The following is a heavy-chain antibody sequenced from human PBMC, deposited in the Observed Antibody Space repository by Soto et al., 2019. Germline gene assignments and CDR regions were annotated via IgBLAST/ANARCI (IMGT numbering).Heavy chain of an antibody. CDR1: GYTFTSYG. V-gene: IGHV1-18*01. CDR3: ARGSSTRPGATPFDV. CDR2: ISAYNGNT. Sequence: QVRLVQSGAELKEPGASVKVSCKASGYTFTSYGVSWVPQAPGQGLEWMGWISAYNGNTFHAKKVQGRVTMSTDTSTTTAYMELRSLRSDDTAVYYCARGSSTRPGATPFDVWGQGTMVTVSS. D-gene: IGHD6-6*01. J-gene: IGHJ3*01.